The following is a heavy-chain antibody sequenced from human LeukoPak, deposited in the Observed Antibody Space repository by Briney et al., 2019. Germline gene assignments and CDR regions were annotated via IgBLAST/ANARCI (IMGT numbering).Heavy chain of an antibody. V-gene: IGHV3-23*01. CDR3: AKKGYCSGGSCYYFDF. CDR1: GFTFNNYA. J-gene: IGHJ4*02. D-gene: IGHD2-15*01. CDR2: ISSGGST. Sequence: GGSLRLSCAAAGFTFNNYAMSWVRQAPGKGLKWVSGISSGGSTYYADSVKGRFTISRDNSKNTLFLQMNSLRAEDTAVYYCAKKGYCSGGSCYYFDFWGQGTLVTVSS.